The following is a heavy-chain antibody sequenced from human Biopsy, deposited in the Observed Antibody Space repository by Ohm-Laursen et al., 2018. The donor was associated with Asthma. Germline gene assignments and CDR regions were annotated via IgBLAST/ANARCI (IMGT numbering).Heavy chain of an antibody. D-gene: IGHD5-12*01. J-gene: IGHJ6*02. CDR1: GGTFSRYA. CDR2: LIPVLGTP. V-gene: IGHV1-69*13. Sequence: SVKVSCKASGGTFSRYAISWVRQAPGQGLEWMGGLIPVLGTPDHAQMFEGRVTITADESTSTAYMELSSLSSEDTAVYYCARGYSGSDRIVYYYSGLEVWGQGTMVTVSS. CDR3: ARGYSGSDRIVYYYSGLEV.